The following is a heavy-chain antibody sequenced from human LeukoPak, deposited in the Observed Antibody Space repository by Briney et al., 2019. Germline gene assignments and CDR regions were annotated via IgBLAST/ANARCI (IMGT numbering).Heavy chain of an antibody. CDR1: GYTFTGYY. Sequence: ASVKVSCKASGYTFTGYYMHWVRQAPGQGLEWMGWINPNSGVTNYAQKFQGRVTMTRDTSISTAYMELSRLRSDDTAVYYCARKSLIWFGELSPDYWGQGTLVTVSS. D-gene: IGHD3-10*01. J-gene: IGHJ4*02. CDR3: ARKSLIWFGELSPDY. CDR2: INPNSGVT. V-gene: IGHV1-2*02.